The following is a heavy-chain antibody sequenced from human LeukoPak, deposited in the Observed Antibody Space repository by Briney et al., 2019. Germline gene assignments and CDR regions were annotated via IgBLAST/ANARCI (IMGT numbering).Heavy chain of an antibody. D-gene: IGHD6-13*01. Sequence: SETLSLTCTVSGGSISSYYWSWLRQPAGKGLEWIGRIYTSGSTNYNPSLKSRVTMSVDTSKNQFSLKLSSVTAADTAVYYCARDSSSWLPGAFDIWGQGTMVTVSS. CDR2: IYTSGST. CDR3: ARDSSSWLPGAFDI. V-gene: IGHV4-4*07. J-gene: IGHJ3*02. CDR1: GGSISSYY.